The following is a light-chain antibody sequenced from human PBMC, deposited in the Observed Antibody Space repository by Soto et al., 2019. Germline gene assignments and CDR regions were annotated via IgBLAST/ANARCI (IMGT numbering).Light chain of an antibody. J-gene: IGKJ5*01. CDR3: QQYDSSPIT. CDR1: QSVGSSY. V-gene: IGKV3-20*01. Sequence: EIVLTQSPGTLSLSPGERATLSCRASQSVGSSYLAWYQQKPGQAPSLLIYGASRRATGIPDRFSGSGSGTDFTLTISRLEPEDFAVYYCQQYDSSPITFGQGTRLEIK. CDR2: GAS.